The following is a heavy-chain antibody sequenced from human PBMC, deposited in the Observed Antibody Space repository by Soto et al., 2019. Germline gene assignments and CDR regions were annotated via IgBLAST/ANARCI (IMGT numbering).Heavy chain of an antibody. CDR1: GGSITSSSYY. CDR3: ARTGKFYYYDTTGLPFDP. V-gene: IGHV4-61*05. D-gene: IGHD3-22*01. CDR2: IYHLGRT. J-gene: IGHJ5*02. Sequence: SETLSLTCTVSGGSITSSSYYWGWIRQPPGKGLEWIGEIYHLGRTNYNPSLKSRVTLSIDKSNNQFSLTLTSVTAADTAVYFCARTGKFYYYDTTGLPFDPWGPGILVTVSS.